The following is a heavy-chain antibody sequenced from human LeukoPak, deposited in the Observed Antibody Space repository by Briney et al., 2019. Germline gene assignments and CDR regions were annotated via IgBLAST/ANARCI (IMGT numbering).Heavy chain of an antibody. D-gene: IGHD3-16*02. J-gene: IGHJ3*02. V-gene: IGHV3-53*05. Sequence: PGGSLRLSCAASGFTVSSNYMSWVRQAPGKGLEWVSVIYSGGSTYYADSVKGRFTISRDNSKNTLYLQMNSLRAEDTAVYYCARVGVWGSYRPDAFDIWGQGTMVTVSS. CDR1: GFTVSSNY. CDR2: IYSGGST. CDR3: ARVGVWGSYRPDAFDI.